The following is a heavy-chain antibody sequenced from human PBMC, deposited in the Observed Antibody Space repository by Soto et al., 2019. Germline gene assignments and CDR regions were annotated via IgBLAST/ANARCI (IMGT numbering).Heavy chain of an antibody. D-gene: IGHD6-13*01. CDR1: GGSISSSSY. V-gene: IGHV4-39*01. J-gene: IGHJ6*02. Sequence: QLQLQESGPGLVKPSETLSLTCTVSGGSISSSSYWGWIRQPPGKGVEWIGSIYSIGSTYYNPSLNRQVPMSVLTSKNQVSLKLSSVTAADTAVDYCRRSSRYSADVWGQGTTVTVSS. CDR2: IYSIGST. CDR3: RRSSRYSADV.